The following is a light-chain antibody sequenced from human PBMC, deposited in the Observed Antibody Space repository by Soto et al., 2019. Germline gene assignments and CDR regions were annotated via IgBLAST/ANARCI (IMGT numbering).Light chain of an antibody. V-gene: IGKV3-20*01. CDR1: QTVRNNY. J-gene: IGKJ1*01. CDR3: QKYGNFWT. Sequence: EFVLTQSPCTLSLSPGERATLSCRASQTVRNNYLAWYQQKPGQAPRLLIYDASSRATGIPARFRGSGSGTDFTLTISRLEPEDFAVYYCQKYGNFWTFGQGTKVDI. CDR2: DAS.